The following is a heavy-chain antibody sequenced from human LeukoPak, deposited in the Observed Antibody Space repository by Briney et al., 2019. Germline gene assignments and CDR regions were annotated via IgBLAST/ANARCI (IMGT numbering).Heavy chain of an antibody. CDR3: AKGVGTSYHYHMDV. D-gene: IGHD1-26*01. CDR1: GFTFDEYA. Sequence: PGRSLRLSYAASGFTFDEYAMHWVRQPPGKGLEWVSGISWNSYDIGYADSVKGRFTISRDNAKNSLYLQMNSLRAEDMALYYCAKGVGTSYHYHMDVWGKGTTVIVSS. CDR2: ISWNSYDI. J-gene: IGHJ6*03. V-gene: IGHV3-9*03.